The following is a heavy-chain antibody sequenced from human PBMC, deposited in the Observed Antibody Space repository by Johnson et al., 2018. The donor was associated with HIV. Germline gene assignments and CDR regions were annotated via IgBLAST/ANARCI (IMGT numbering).Heavy chain of an antibody. CDR2: IFSVGDV. CDR3: ARGRGGDPIAFDI. D-gene: IGHD3-16*01. V-gene: IGHV3-66*02. Sequence: VQLVESGGGVVQPGRSLRLSCAASGITVGTNYMSWVRQAPGKGLEWVSVIFSVGDVYYADSVKGRFTISRDNSKNMVYLQMNSLRPEDTAVYYCARGRGGDPIAFDIWGQGTMVTVSS. J-gene: IGHJ3*02. CDR1: GITVGTNY.